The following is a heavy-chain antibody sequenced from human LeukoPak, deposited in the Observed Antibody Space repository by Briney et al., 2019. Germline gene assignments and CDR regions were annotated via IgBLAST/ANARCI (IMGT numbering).Heavy chain of an antibody. Sequence: SETLSLTCAVYGGSFSGYYWSWIRQPPGKGLEWIGEINHSGSTNYNPSLKSRVTISVDTSKNQFSLKLSSVTAADTAVYYCARGGRVVPAASDWFDPWGQGTLVTVSS. D-gene: IGHD2-2*01. CDR1: GGSFSGYY. CDR3: ARGGRVVPAASDWFDP. J-gene: IGHJ5*02. CDR2: INHSGST. V-gene: IGHV4-34*01.